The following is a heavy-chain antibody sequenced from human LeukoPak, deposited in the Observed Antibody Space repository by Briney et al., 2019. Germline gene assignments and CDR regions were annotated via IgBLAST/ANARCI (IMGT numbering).Heavy chain of an antibody. CDR3: AKDSRYYYDSSYSGLGDY. CDR2: ISSSGST. Sequence: SETLSLTCTVSGDSISSYSWSWIRQPPGKGLEWIGYISSSGSTNYSPSLKSRVTISVDTSKNQFSLKLSSVTAADTAVYYCAKDSRYYYDSSYSGLGDYWGQGTLVTVSS. J-gene: IGHJ4*02. D-gene: IGHD3-22*01. V-gene: IGHV4-59*01. CDR1: GDSISSYS.